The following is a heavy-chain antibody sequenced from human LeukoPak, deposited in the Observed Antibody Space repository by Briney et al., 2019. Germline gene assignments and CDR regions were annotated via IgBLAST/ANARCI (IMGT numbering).Heavy chain of an antibody. V-gene: IGHV3-23*01. Sequence: GGSLRLSCAASGFTFTSYAMSWVRQAPGKGLQWVSVINGGGTSTDYAGSVKGRFTISRDNSKNTLYLQMNSLRAEDTAVYYCAKPRRIEDILTTFDPWGQGTLVTVS. CDR2: INGGGTST. CDR3: AKPRRIEDILTTFDP. D-gene: IGHD3-9*01. CDR1: GFTFTSYA. J-gene: IGHJ5*02.